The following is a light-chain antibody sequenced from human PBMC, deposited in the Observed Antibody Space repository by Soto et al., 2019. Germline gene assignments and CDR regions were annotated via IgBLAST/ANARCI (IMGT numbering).Light chain of an antibody. CDR2: DAS. CDR1: QSVSSY. CDR3: QERSDWPST. V-gene: IGKV3-11*01. Sequence: EIVLTQSPATLSLSPGERATLSCRASQSVSSYLAWYQQKPGQAPRLLIYDASNRATGIPARFSGSGSGTDFTLTISRLEPGDFAGYYCQERSDWPSTFGGGTKVQIK. J-gene: IGKJ4*01.